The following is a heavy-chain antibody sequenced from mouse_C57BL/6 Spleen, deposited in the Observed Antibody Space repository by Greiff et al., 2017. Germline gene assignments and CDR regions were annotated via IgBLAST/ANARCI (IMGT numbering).Heavy chain of an antibody. CDR2: INPGSGGT. J-gene: IGHJ4*01. CDR3: ARSELRRAMDY. D-gene: IGHD2-4*01. CDR1: GYAFTNYL. V-gene: IGHV1-54*01. Sequence: VQLQQSGAELVRPGTSVKVSCKASGYAFTNYLIEWVKQRPGQGLEWIGVINPGSGGTNYNEKFKGKATLTADKSSSTAYMQLSSLTSEDSAVYFCARSELRRAMDYWGQGTLVTVSS.